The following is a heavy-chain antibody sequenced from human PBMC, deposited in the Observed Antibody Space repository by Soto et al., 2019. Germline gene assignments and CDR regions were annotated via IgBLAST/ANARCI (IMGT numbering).Heavy chain of an antibody. CDR2: IYSGGST. J-gene: IGHJ5*02. D-gene: IGHD4-4*01. CDR3: ARDLMGYSNYEVWFDP. Sequence: GGSLRLSCAASGFTVSSNYMSWVRQAPGKGLEWVSVIYSGGSTYYADSVKGRFTISRDNSKNTLYLQMNSLRAEDTAVYYCARDLMGYSNYEVWFDPWGQGTLVTVSS. V-gene: IGHV3-66*01. CDR1: GFTVSSNY.